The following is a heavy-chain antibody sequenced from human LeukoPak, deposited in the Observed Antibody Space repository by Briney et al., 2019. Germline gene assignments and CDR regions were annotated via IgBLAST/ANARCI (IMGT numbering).Heavy chain of an antibody. CDR1: GFTFSSYA. Sequence: PGRSLRLSCSASGFTFSSYAMHWVRQAPGKGLEFVSAISTNGGSTYYADSVKGRFTISRDNSKNMLYLHMSSLRPEDTAVYYCVKLLVEMRLLLPYFDYWGQGTLVTVSS. J-gene: IGHJ4*02. CDR3: VKLLVEMRLLLPYFDY. V-gene: IGHV3-64D*06. CDR2: ISTNGGST. D-gene: IGHD3-22*01.